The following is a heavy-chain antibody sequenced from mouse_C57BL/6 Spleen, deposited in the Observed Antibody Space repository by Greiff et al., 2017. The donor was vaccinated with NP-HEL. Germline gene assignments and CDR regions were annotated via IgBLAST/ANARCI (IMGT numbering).Heavy chain of an antibody. J-gene: IGHJ2*01. CDR3: ARWEKSSYFDY. Sequence: VQLQQSGPELVKPGASVKISCKASGDSVNDYNRNGGKQSNGKRREGRGGKNTNEGTTSYNQKFKGKATLTVDQSSSTAYMQLNSLTSEDSAVYYCARWEKSSYFDYWGQGTTLTVSS. D-gene: IGHD4-1*01. V-gene: IGHV1-39*01. CDR1: GDSVNDYN. CDR2: KNTNEGTT.